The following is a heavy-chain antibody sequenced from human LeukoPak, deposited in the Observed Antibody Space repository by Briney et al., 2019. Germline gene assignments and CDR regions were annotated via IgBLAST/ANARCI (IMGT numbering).Heavy chain of an antibody. CDR2: ISSSSSSYI. D-gene: IGHD6-19*01. CDR1: GFTFSSYS. V-gene: IGHV3-21*01. J-gene: IGHJ4*02. Sequence: PGGSLRLSCAASGFTFSSYSMNWVRQAPGKGLEWVSSISSSSSSYIYYADSVKGRFTISRDNAKNSLYLQMNSLRAEDTAVYYCARDRSRGIAVAGTGDYFDYWGQGTLVTISS. CDR3: ARDRSRGIAVAGTGDYFDY.